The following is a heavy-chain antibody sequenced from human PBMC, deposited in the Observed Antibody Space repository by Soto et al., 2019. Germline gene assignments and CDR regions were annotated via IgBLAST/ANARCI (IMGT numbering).Heavy chain of an antibody. J-gene: IGHJ5*02. CDR1: GFTFSSYA. V-gene: IGHV3-23*01. Sequence: EVQLLESGGGLVQPGGSLRLSCAASGFTFSSYAMSWVRQAPGKGLEWVSAIIGSGGSTYYADSVKGRFTISRDNSKNTLYLQMNSLRAEDTAAYYCAKVIASAGTGYWFDPWGQGTLVTVSS. CDR3: AKVIASAGTGYWFDP. CDR2: IIGSGGST. D-gene: IGHD6-13*01.